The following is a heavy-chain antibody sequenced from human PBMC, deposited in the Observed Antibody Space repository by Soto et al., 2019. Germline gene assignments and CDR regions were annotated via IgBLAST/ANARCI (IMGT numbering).Heavy chain of an antibody. V-gene: IGHV4-31*03. Sequence: SETLSLTCTVSGGSISSGGYYWSWIRQHPGKGLEWIGYIYYSGSTYYNPSLKSRVTKSVDTSKNQFSLKLSSVTAADTAVYYCARHFWGMFDDSSGYAVDYWGQGTLVTVSS. CDR1: GGSISSGGYY. D-gene: IGHD3-22*01. CDR2: IYYSGST. J-gene: IGHJ4*02. CDR3: ARHFWGMFDDSSGYAVDY.